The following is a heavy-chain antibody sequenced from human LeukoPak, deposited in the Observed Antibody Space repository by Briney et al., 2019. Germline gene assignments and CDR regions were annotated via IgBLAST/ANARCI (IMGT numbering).Heavy chain of an antibody. CDR1: GGSISSYY. V-gene: IGHV4-59*08. Sequence: PSETLSLTCTVSGGSISSYYWSWIRQPPGKGLEWIGYIYYSGSTNYNPSLKSRVTISVDTSKNRFSLKLSSVTAADTAVYYCARRARDWYFDLWGRGTLVTVSS. CDR3: ARRARDWYFDL. J-gene: IGHJ2*01. CDR2: IYYSGST.